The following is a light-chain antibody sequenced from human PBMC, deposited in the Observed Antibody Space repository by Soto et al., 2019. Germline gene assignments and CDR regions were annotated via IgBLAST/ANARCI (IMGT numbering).Light chain of an antibody. CDR1: QSISSW. CDR3: QQYHIYSGT. Sequence: DIQMTRSPSTLSASVGDRVTITCRASQSISSWLAWYQQKPGKAPKPLIYDASSLESGVPSRFSGSGSGTEFTLTINSLQPDDFATYYCQQYHIYSGTFGQGTKVDIK. V-gene: IGKV1-5*01. J-gene: IGKJ1*01. CDR2: DAS.